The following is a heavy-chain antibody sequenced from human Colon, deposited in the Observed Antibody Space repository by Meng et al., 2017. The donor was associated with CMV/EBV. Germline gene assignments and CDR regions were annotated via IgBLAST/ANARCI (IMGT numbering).Heavy chain of an antibody. V-gene: IGHV1-2*02. D-gene: IGHD2-2*02. J-gene: IGHJ4*02. CDR3: ARGFARSAAILRPTGFDY. Sequence: ASVKVSCKASGYRFTDYYIHWVRQAPGQGLEWMGWINPNSGGTNYAQKFQGRVTMTRDTSISTAYMELSRLRSDDTAVYYCARGFARSAAILRPTGFDYWGQGTLVTVSS. CDR1: GYRFTDYY. CDR2: INPNSGGT.